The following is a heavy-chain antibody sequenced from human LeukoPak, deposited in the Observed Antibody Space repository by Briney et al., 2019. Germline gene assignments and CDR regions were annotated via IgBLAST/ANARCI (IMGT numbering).Heavy chain of an antibody. V-gene: IGHV4-59*01. CDR3: ARNLYGGNLNYFDY. CDR1: GGSISSYY. J-gene: IGHJ4*02. D-gene: IGHD4-23*01. CDR2: IYYSGST. Sequence: PSETLSLTCTVSGGSISSYYWSWIRQPPGKGLEWIGYIYYSGSTNYNPSLKSRVTISVDTSKNQFSPKLSSVTAADTAVYYCARNLYGGNLNYFDYWGQGTLVTVSS.